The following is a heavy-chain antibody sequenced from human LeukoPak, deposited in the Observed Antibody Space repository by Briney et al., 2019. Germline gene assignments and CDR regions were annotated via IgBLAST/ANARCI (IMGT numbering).Heavy chain of an antibody. CDR1: GFTFSSYG. V-gene: IGHV3-30*03. CDR2: ISYDGSNK. J-gene: IGHJ3*02. D-gene: IGHD2-21*02. Sequence: GRSLRLSCAASGFTFSSYGMHWVRQAPGKGLEWVAVISYDGSNKYYADSVKGRFTISRDNSKNTLYLQMNSLRAEDTAVYYCAREGCGGDCYSAPPHDAFDIWGQGTMVTVSS. CDR3: AREGCGGDCYSAPPHDAFDI.